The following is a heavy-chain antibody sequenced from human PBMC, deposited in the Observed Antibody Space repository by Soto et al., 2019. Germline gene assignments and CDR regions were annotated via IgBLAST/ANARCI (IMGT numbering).Heavy chain of an antibody. V-gene: IGHV3-23*01. CDR2: LSGSLNSA. CDR3: ARDARFPDFRVIKHAFDT. CDR1: GFTFRDYA. D-gene: IGHD3-3*01. Sequence: EVQVLQSGGGLGQPGGSLRLSCAAGGFTFRDYAMSWVRQAPGKGLEWVSTLSGSLNSAFYADSVKGRFTISRDSSDNILYLQLNILRDEDTAVYYGARDARFPDFRVIKHAFDTWGQGTLVTVSS. J-gene: IGHJ3*02.